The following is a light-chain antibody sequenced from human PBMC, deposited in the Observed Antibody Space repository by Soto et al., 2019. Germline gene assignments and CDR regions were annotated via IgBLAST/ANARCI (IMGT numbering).Light chain of an antibody. Sequence: ETVMTQTPATLSLSPGERATLSCRASQSISDNLAWYQQKPGQAPRLIIYTASIRATGIPARFSGSGSGTDFTLTFSSLQSKDSAIYYCQQYNDWPPWTFGQGTKV. V-gene: IGKV3-15*01. CDR1: QSISDN. J-gene: IGKJ1*01. CDR2: TAS. CDR3: QQYNDWPPWT.